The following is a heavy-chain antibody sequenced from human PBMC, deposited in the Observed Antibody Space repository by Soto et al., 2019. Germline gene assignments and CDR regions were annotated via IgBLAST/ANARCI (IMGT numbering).Heavy chain of an antibody. V-gene: IGHV3-48*01. J-gene: IGHJ3*02. Sequence: PGGSLRLSCAASGFTFSSYSMNWVRQAPGKGLEWVSYISSSSSTIYYADSVKGRFTISRDNAKNSLYLQMNSLRAEDTAVYYCARDRLRRTFAFDIWGQGTMVTVSS. CDR3: ARDRLRRTFAFDI. CDR1: GFTFSSYS. D-gene: IGHD4-17*01. CDR2: ISSSSSTI.